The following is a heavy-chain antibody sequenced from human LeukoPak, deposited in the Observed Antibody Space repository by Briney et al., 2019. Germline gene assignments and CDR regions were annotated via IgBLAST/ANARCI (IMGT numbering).Heavy chain of an antibody. CDR1: GFTVSSNY. V-gene: IGHV3-53*01. CDR3: AREDSSSSEYFDY. CDR2: IYSGGST. J-gene: IGHJ4*02. Sequence: GGSLRLSCAASGFTVSSNYMSWVRQAPGKGLEWVSVIYSGGSTYYADSVKGRFTISRDNSKNTLYLQMNSLRAEDTAVYYCAREDSSSSEYFDYWGQGTLVTVSS. D-gene: IGHD6-6*01.